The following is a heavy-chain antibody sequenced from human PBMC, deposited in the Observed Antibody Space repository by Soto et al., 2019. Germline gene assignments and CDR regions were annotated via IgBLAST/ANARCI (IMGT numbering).Heavy chain of an antibody. CDR2: IIPILGIA. J-gene: IGHJ6*03. V-gene: IGHV1-69*02. Sequence: ASVKVSCQASGGTFSSYTISWVRQAPGQGLEWMGRIIPILGIANYAQKFQGRVTITADKSTSTAYMELSSLRSEDTAVYYCEGYCSGGSCHSSGYYYYYMDVWGKGTTVTVSS. D-gene: IGHD2-15*01. CDR1: GGTFSSYT. CDR3: EGYCSGGSCHSSGYYYYYMDV.